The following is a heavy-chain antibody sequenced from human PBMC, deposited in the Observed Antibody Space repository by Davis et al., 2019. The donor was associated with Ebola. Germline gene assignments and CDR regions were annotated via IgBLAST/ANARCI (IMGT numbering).Heavy chain of an antibody. V-gene: IGHV3-15*01. CDR3: ATDIPTRPDKVDY. D-gene: IGHD6-6*01. CDR2: IKSETDGGTA. Sequence: PGGSLRLSCTASGFTFNHAWMSWVRQAPGKGLEWVGRIKSETDGGTADYAAPVKGRFTISRDDSENTLYLQMNTLKTEDTAVYYCATDIPTRPDKVDYWGQGTLVTVSS. J-gene: IGHJ4*02. CDR1: GFTFNHAW.